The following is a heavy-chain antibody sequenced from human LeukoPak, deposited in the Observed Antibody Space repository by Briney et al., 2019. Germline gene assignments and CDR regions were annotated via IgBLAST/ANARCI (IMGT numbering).Heavy chain of an antibody. J-gene: IGHJ4*01. CDR2: IGSSSSYI. D-gene: IGHD6-19*01. V-gene: IGHV3-21*04. CDR1: GFTFGTYS. Sequence: PGGSLRLSCAASGFTFGTYSMNWVRQAPGKGLEWVSSIGSSSSYIYYIDSVKGRFTISRDNAKNSLYLQMNSLRAEDTAVYYCAKDQTSSGWYFDYWGHGTLVTVSS. CDR3: AKDQTSSGWYFDY.